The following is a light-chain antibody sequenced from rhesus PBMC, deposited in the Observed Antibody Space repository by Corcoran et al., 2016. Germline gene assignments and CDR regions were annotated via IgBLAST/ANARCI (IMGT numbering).Light chain of an antibody. V-gene: IGKV3-24*04. Sequence: EIVMTQSPATLALSPGERATLSCRASQSVSSDLAWYQQKPGQAPRLHIYGAYSRDTGIPERVSGSGAGTEFTRPIGSLEPEDVGVYFCLQSSNWPRTFGQGTKVEIK. CDR3: LQSSNWPRT. J-gene: IGKJ1*01. CDR2: GAY. CDR1: QSVSSD.